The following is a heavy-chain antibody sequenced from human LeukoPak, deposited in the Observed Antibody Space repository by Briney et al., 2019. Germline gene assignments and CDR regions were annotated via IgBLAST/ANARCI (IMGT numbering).Heavy chain of an antibody. V-gene: IGHV1-2*02. CDR2: INPNSGGT. CDR1: GCTFTGYY. Sequence: ASVKVSCKASGCTFTGYYMHWVRQAPGQGLEWMGWINPNSGGTNYAQKFQGRVTMTRDTSISTAYMELSRLRSDDTAVYYCARTEGYCSSTSCSTSEFDYWGQGTLVTVSS. J-gene: IGHJ4*02. CDR3: ARTEGYCSSTSCSTSEFDY. D-gene: IGHD2-2*01.